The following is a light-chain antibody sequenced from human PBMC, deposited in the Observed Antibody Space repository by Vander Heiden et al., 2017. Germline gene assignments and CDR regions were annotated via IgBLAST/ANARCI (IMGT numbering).Light chain of an antibody. CDR2: DVS. Sequence: QSALTQPRSVSGSPGQSVTLSCSGTSSDVGAYDYVSWYQQHTGKAPKLLIYDVSKWPSGVPDRFSCSKSGNTATLTISGRMTEEEADYYGCSYASRDTWVFGGGNKVTVL. V-gene: IGLV2-11*01. CDR3: CSYASRDTWV. CDR1: SSDVGAYDY. J-gene: IGLJ3*02.